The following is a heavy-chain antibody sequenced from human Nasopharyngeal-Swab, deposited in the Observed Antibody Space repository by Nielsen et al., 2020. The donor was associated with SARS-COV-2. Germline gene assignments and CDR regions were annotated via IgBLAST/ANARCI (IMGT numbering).Heavy chain of an antibody. CDR2: SSPSGDTM. D-gene: IGHD6-19*01. V-gene: IGHV3-11*01. Sequence: GESLKISCEASGFSFSDYYMSWIRQPPGKGLEWLSYSSPSGDTMYYGGSVRGRFTISRDNAKNKVYLQMKSVRAEDTAVYYCARASRYGIAVAGFDYWGQGTQVTVSS. J-gene: IGHJ4*02. CDR1: GFSFSDYY. CDR3: ARASRYGIAVAGFDY.